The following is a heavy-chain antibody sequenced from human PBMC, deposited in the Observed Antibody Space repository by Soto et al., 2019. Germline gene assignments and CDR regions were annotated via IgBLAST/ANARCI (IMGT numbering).Heavy chain of an antibody. CDR1: GFTFSSYA. CDR2: ISGSGGST. J-gene: IGHJ4*02. Sequence: EVQLLESGGGLVQPGGSLRLSCAASGFTFSSYAMSWVRQAPGKGLEWVSAISGSGGSTYYADSVKGRFTISRDNSKNTLYLQMNSLRAEDTAVYYFAKSAGSGSYYNYYFDNWGQGTLVTVSS. CDR3: AKSAGSGSYYNYYFDN. V-gene: IGHV3-23*01. D-gene: IGHD3-10*01.